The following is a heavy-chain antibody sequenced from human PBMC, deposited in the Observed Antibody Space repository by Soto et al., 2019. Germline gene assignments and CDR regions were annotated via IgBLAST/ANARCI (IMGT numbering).Heavy chain of an antibody. CDR3: ARRGRSTRSNAFDI. CDR1: GGSISSSSYY. V-gene: IGHV4-39*01. D-gene: IGHD3-3*01. Sequence: SETLSLTCTVSGGSISSSSYYWGWIRQPPGKGLEWIGSIYYSGSTYYNPSLKSRVTISVDTSKNQFSLKLSSVTAADTAVYYCARRGRSTRSNAFDIWGQGTMVTVSS. J-gene: IGHJ3*02. CDR2: IYYSGST.